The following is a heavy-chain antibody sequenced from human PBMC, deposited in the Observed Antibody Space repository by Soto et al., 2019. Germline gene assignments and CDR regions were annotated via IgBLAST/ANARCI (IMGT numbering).Heavy chain of an antibody. CDR3: ARKQPGFQIGWAWALDI. D-gene: IGHD1-26*01. J-gene: IGHJ3*02. V-gene: IGHV1-3*01. CDR2: INPGNGDT. CDR1: GYTFTTYT. Sequence: QVQLVQSGAEVKKPGASVKVSCRASGYTFTTYTLLWARQAPGQRLEWMAWINPGNGDTKYSQNFQDRVTATRDTSASTAYMEMSSLRSEDTATYSWARKQPGFQIGWAWALDIWGQGTMVTVSS.